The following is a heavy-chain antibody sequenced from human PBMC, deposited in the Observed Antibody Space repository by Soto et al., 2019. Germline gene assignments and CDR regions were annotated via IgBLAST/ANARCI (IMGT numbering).Heavy chain of an antibody. Sequence: SETLSLTCSFSGDSVTSHCLTCIRQPPEKGLEWIGYMHYTGTTNYNPSPKGRVTISVDTSKKQFSLQLRTVTAADTAVYYCARGPSIQLWPNWGQGTLVTVSS. D-gene: IGHD5-18*01. CDR1: GDSVTSHC. CDR3: ARGPSIQLWPN. CDR2: MHYTGTT. V-gene: IGHV4-59*02. J-gene: IGHJ4*02.